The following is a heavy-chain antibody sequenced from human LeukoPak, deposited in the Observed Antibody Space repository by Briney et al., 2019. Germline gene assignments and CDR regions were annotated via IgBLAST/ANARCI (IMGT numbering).Heavy chain of an antibody. D-gene: IGHD5-24*01. CDR2: IYSGGST. J-gene: IGHJ6*02. CDR3: ARVSATPYYYYGMDV. V-gene: IGHV3-53*01. CDR1: GFTFSSNY. Sequence: GGSLRLSCAASGFTFSSNYMSWVRQAPGKGLEWVSVIYSGGSTYYADSVKGRFTISRDNSKNTLYLQMNSLRAEDTAVYYCARVSATPYYYYGMDVWGQGTTVTVSS.